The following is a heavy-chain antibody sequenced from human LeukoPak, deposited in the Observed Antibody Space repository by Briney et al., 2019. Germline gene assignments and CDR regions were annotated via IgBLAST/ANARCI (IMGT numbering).Heavy chain of an antibody. J-gene: IGHJ4*02. V-gene: IGHV3-23*01. D-gene: IGHD6-19*01. CDR2: TSGDGAKT. Sequence: GGSLRLSCAASGFAFSTYALSWVRQAPGKGLEWVSATSGDGAKTYYADSVRGQFTISRDNSKNTLYLQMNSLRAEDTAVYYCAKDFGWPFDYWGQGTLVTVSS. CDR1: GFAFSTYA. CDR3: AKDFGWPFDY.